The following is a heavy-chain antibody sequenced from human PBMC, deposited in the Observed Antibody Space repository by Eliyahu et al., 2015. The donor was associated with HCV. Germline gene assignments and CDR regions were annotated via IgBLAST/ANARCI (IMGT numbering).Heavy chain of an antibody. J-gene: IGHJ3*02. V-gene: IGHV5-51*03. Sequence: EVQLVQSGVEVKKPGESLXXXCKXSGYRFTIFWIGWVRQXPGKGLXWLAIIYPGDSDARYSPSFQGQVTISADKSTSTAYLQWSSLKASDTAMYYCARLPGSGNSGYRNAFDIWGQGTLVSVSS. CDR1: GYRFTIFW. D-gene: IGHD3-22*01. CDR2: IYPGDSDA. CDR3: ARLPGSGNSGYRNAFDI.